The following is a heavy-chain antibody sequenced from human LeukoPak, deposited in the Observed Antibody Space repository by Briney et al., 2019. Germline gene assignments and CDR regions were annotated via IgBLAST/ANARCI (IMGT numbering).Heavy chain of an antibody. D-gene: IGHD3-3*01. CDR2: IHSGGST. CDR3: AKCLYDFWSGGFDR. CDR1: GLTVSNNY. J-gene: IGHJ4*02. V-gene: IGHV3-53*01. Sequence: PGGSLRLSCAASGLTVSNNYMKWVRQAPGKGLEWVSLIHSGGSTYYADSVKGRFTISRDNPKNTVYLQMDSLRAEDTAVYYCAKCLYDFWSGGFDRWGQGSLVTVSS.